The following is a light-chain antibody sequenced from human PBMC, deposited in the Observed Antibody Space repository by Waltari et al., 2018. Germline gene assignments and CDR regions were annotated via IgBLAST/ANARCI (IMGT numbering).Light chain of an antibody. J-gene: IGKJ1*01. V-gene: IGKV1-39*01. Sequence: DIQMTQSPSSLSASVGDRVTITCRASQTISVYLNWYQQKPGEAPKLLIYSTSRLRSGVPSRFSGSGSGTDFTLTISSLQPEDLATYYCQQSYSTPPWTFGQGTKVEIK. CDR3: QQSYSTPPWT. CDR1: QTISVY. CDR2: STS.